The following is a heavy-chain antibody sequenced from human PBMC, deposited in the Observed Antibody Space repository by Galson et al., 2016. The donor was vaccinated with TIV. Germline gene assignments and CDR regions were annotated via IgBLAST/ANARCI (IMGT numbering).Heavy chain of an antibody. CDR1: GFSFSAFG. D-gene: IGHD4/OR15-4a*01. CDR3: VKIDFGRPNEPYFFDY. Sequence: SLRLSCAASGFSFSAFGMHWVRQAPGRGLEWVANINHGGSEKYYVDAVRGRFTVSRDDAESSLHLQMDSLRAEDTAVYYCVKIDFGRPNEPYFFDYWGQGTPVTVSS. J-gene: IGHJ4*02. CDR2: INHGGSEK. V-gene: IGHV3-7*02.